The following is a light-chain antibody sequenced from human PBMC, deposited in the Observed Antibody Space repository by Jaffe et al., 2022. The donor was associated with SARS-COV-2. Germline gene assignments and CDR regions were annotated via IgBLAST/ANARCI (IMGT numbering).Light chain of an antibody. Sequence: QSVLTQPPSASGTPGQRVTISCSGSSSNIGGNTVNWYQQLPGTAPRLLIYSSNQRPSGVPDRFSGSKSGTSASLAISGLQSEDEADYYCAAWDDSLNAYVFATGTKVTVL. J-gene: IGLJ1*01. CDR3: AAWDDSLNAYV. CDR1: SSNIGGNT. V-gene: IGLV1-44*01. CDR2: SSN.